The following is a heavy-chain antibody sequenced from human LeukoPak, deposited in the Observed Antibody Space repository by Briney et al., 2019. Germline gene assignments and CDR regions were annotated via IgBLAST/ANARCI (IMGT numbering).Heavy chain of an antibody. CDR2: INHSGGT. D-gene: IGHD2-15*01. CDR1: GGSFSGYY. Sequence: SETLSLTCAVYGGSFSGYYWSWIRQPPGKGLEWIGEINHSGGTNYNPSLKSRVTISVDTSKNQFSLKLSSVTAADTAVYYCARGGRLVDYWGQGTLVTVSS. J-gene: IGHJ4*02. CDR3: ARGGRLVDY. V-gene: IGHV4-34*01.